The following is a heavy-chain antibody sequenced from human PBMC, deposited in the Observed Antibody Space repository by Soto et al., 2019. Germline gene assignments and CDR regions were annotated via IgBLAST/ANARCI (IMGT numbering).Heavy chain of an antibody. V-gene: IGHV3-9*01. D-gene: IGHD6-25*01. CDR3: VKDARYSSDYYYYMDV. Sequence: EVQLVESGGGLVQPGRSLRLSCAASGFTFDDYAMHWVRQAPGKGLEWVSGISWNSGSIGYADSVKGRFTISRDNAKNSLYLQMNSLRAEDTALYYCVKDARYSSDYYYYMDVWGKGTTVTVSS. CDR1: GFTFDDYA. CDR2: ISWNSGSI. J-gene: IGHJ6*03.